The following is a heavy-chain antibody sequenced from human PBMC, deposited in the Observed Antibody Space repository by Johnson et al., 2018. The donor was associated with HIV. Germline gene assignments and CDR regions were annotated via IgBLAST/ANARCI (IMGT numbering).Heavy chain of an antibody. CDR1: GFTFSSYD. D-gene: IGHD3-16*01. J-gene: IGHJ3*02. CDR2: ISYDGSNK. CDR3: AREVYAHDAFDI. V-gene: IGHV3-30*03. Sequence: QEQLVESGGGLVQPGGSLRLSCAASGFTFSSYDMHWARQATGKGLEWVAVISYDGSNKYYADSVKGRFTISRDNSKKTLYLQMNSLRPEDTAVYYCAREVYAHDAFDIWGQGTMVTVSS.